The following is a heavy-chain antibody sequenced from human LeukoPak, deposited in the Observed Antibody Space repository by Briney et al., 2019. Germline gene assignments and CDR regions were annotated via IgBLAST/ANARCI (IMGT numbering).Heavy chain of an antibody. D-gene: IGHD1-20*01. CDR1: GFTLSSYY. J-gene: IGHJ5*02. V-gene: IGHV3-66*02. Sequence: PGRPLRTSCAASGFTLSSYYMSWVRQAPGRGLEWVSLIYGDGTTFYTDSVKGRFTISRDNFKNTMYLQMNSLRPEDTALYYCARDCAGEHNWVAWHPWGQGTLVTVSS. CDR3: ARDCAGEHNWVAWHP. CDR2: IYGDGTT.